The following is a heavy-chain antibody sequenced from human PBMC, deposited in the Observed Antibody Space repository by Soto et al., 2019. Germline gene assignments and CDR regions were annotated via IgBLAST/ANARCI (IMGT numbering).Heavy chain of an antibody. Sequence: TLSLTFTVSGASITYGCYSWSGIRQTPGKGLEWIGYINHLETTFYNPSFESRLTLSIDRAKNQFSLNLNSMSAADRAVYFCARGGGSDSFDYWGQGILVTVSS. V-gene: IGHV4-30-2*01. CDR3: ARGGGSDSFDY. CDR2: INHLETT. J-gene: IGHJ4*02. CDR1: GASITYGCYS. D-gene: IGHD1-26*01.